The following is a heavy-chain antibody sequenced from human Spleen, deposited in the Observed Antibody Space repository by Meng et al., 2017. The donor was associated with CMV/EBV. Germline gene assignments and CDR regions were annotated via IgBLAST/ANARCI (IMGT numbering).Heavy chain of an antibody. CDR2: IKPDSGNT. CDR1: GYFFSDHF. J-gene: IGHJ4*02. CDR3: ARDHAWGADY. Sequence: SCETSGYFFSDHFVHWVRQGPGKGLEWMGWIKPDSGNTNYAQNFQGRVTMTSDSSFNTAYMELSRLTSDDTAVYYCARDHAWGADYWGQGTLVTVSS. V-gene: IGHV1-2*02. D-gene: IGHD7-27*01.